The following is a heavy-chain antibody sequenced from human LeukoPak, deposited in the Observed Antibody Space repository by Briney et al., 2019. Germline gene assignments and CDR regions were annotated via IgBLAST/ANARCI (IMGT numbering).Heavy chain of an antibody. CDR3: ARESPPYCSGGSCYSLAAFDI. D-gene: IGHD2-15*01. J-gene: IGHJ3*02. CDR1: GYTFTGYY. V-gene: IGHV1-2*02. CDR2: INPSSGGT. Sequence: ASVKVSCKASGYTFTGYYMHWVRQAPGQGLEWMGWINPSSGGTNYAQKFQGRVTMTRDTSISTAYMELSRLRSDDTAVYYCARESPPYCSGGSCYSLAAFDIWGQGTMVTVSS.